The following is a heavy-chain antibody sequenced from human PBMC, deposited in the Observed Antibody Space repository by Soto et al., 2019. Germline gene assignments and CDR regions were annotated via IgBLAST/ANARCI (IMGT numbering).Heavy chain of an antibody. V-gene: IGHV1-18*01. CDR1: GYTFSNYG. CDR2: ISLYSDGT. Sequence: ASVKVSCKTSGYTFSNYGITWVRQAPGQPLEWLGWISLYSDGTNYAQRFQGRVSMTTDTSTTTAYMELRSLRSDDTAVYYCARVVPGAEAWFGPWGQGTLVTVSS. D-gene: IGHD2-2*01. J-gene: IGHJ5*02. CDR3: ARVVPGAEAWFGP.